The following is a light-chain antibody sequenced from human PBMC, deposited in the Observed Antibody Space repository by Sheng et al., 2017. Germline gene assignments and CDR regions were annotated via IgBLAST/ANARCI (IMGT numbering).Light chain of an antibody. CDR1: SSNIGDSY. CDR3: GTWDSSLSAGWV. Sequence: QSVLTQPPSVSAAAGQKVTISCSGSSSNIGDSYVSWYQQLPGTAPKLLIYDNNKRPSGIPDRFSGSKSGTSATLGITGLQTGDEADYYCGTWDSSLSAGWVFGGGTKLTVL. CDR2: DNN. V-gene: IGLV1-51*01. J-gene: IGLJ3*02.